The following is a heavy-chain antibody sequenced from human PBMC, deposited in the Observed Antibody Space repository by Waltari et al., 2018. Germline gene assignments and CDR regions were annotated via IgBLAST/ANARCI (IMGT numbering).Heavy chain of an antibody. CDR3: ARVVGATSDGPYFDY. V-gene: IGHV1-2*06. CDR1: GYTFTGYY. D-gene: IGHD1-26*01. J-gene: IGHJ4*02. Sequence: QVQLVQSGAEVKKPGASVKVSCKASGYTFTGYYMHWVRQAPGQGLEWMGRINPNSGGTNYAQKFQGRVTMTRDTSISTAYMELSRLRSDDTAVYYCARVVGATSDGPYFDYWGQGTLVTVSS. CDR2: INPNSGGT.